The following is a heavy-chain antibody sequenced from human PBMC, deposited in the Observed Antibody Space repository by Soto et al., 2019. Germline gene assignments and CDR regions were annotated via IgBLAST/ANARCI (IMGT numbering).Heavy chain of an antibody. CDR2: INVGNGNT. J-gene: IGHJ4*02. D-gene: IGHD2-15*01. Sequence: ASVKVSCKASGYTFTDYAIHWVRQAPGQGLEWMGWINVGNGNTGYSRKIQGRVTNVRDMSASTAYIEVTSLTSEDTAIYYCAREGAHYTPLDHWGQGTLVTVSS. V-gene: IGHV1-3*01. CDR1: GYTFTDYA. CDR3: AREGAHYTPLDH.